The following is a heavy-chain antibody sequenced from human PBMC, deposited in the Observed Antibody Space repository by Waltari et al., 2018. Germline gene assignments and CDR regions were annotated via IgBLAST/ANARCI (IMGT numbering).Heavy chain of an antibody. Sequence: QVQLVESGGGVVQPGRSLRLSCAASGFTFRSFGMHWVRQAPGKGLESVAVRSYDGSKKCYADSVKGRFTISRDNSNDTLYLQMNTLRPEDTAVYYCAKDGFLEYLYSVFDSWGQGTLVSVSS. CDR1: GFTFRSFG. V-gene: IGHV3-30*18. J-gene: IGHJ4*02. D-gene: IGHD3-3*01. CDR3: AKDGFLEYLYSVFDS. CDR2: RSYDGSKK.